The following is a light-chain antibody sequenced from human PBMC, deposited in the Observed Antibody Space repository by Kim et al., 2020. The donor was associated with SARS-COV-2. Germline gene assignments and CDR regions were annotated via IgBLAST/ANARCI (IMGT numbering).Light chain of an antibody. V-gene: IGLV3-19*01. CDR3: NSRDSSGNLYV. CDR2: GKN. J-gene: IGLJ1*01. Sequence: SSELTQDPAVSVALGQTVSSTCQGDSLRTYYAGWYQQKPGQAPVFVIYGKNNRPSGIPDRFSGSSSGDTASLTITGAQAEDETDYYCNSRDSSGNLYVFGTGTKVTVL. CDR1: SLRTYY.